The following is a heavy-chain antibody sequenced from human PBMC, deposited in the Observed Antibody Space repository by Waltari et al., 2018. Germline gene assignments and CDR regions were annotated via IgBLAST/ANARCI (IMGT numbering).Heavy chain of an antibody. D-gene: IGHD1-1*01. CDR3: ARGKGRTGTTLGGYYFDY. J-gene: IGHJ4*02. CDR1: GGSISSGGYS. CDR2: IYHSGST. V-gene: IGHV4-30-2*01. Sequence: QLQLQESGSGLVKPSQTLSLTCAVSGGSISSGGYSWSWIRPPPGKGLEWIGYIYHSGSTYYNPSLKSRVTISVDRSKNQFSLKLSSVTAADTAVYYCARGKGRTGTTLGGYYFDYWGQGTLVTVSS.